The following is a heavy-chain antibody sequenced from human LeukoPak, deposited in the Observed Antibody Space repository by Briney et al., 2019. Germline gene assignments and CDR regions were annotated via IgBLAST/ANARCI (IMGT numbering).Heavy chain of an antibody. Sequence: PGGSLRLSCAASGFTFSSYCMHWVRHAPGKGLEWVAVIWNDGSNKYYADSVKGRFAISRDNSKNTLYLQMNSLRAEDTAVYYCAKDPSFASEAGIWYWGQGTLVTVSS. CDR2: IWNDGSNK. CDR1: GFTFSSYC. J-gene: IGHJ4*02. V-gene: IGHV3-33*06. D-gene: IGHD3-16*01. CDR3: AKDPSFASEAGIWY.